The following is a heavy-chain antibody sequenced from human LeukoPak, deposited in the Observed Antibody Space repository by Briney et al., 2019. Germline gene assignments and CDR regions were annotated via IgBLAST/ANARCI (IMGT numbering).Heavy chain of an antibody. CDR3: AKDYDILTGSEY. D-gene: IGHD3-9*01. V-gene: IGHV3-23*01. CDR2: ISGSSGST. Sequence: PGGSLRLSCAASGFTFSSYAMSWVRQASGKGLEWVSAISGSSGSTYYADSVKGRFTISRGNSKNTLYLQMNSLRAEDTAVYYCAKDYDILTGSEYWGQGTLVTVSS. CDR1: GFTFSSYA. J-gene: IGHJ4*02.